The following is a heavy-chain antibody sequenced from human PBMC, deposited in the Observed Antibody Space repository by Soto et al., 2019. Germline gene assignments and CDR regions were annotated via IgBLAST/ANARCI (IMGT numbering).Heavy chain of an antibody. CDR3: ARASVWADYDYVWGSYRFPPDY. CDR1: GYTFTSYY. D-gene: IGHD3-16*02. Sequence: QVQLVQSGAEVKKPGASVKVSCKASGYTFTSYYMHWVRQAPGQGLEWMGIINPSGGSTSYAQKFQGRVTMTRDTSTSTVYMELSSLRSEDTAVYYCARASVWADYDYVWGSYRFPPDYWGRGTLVTVSS. CDR2: INPSGGST. J-gene: IGHJ4*02. V-gene: IGHV1-46*01.